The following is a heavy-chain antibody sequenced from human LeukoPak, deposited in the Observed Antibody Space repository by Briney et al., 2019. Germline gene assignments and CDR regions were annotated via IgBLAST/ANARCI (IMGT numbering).Heavy chain of an antibody. V-gene: IGHV3-23*01. CDR3: AKDSGATIMGDWFDP. CDR1: GFTFSSYA. CDR2: ISGSGGST. J-gene: IGHJ5*02. Sequence: PGGSLRLSCAASGFTFSSYAMSWVRQAPGKGLEWVSAISGSGGSTYYADSVKGRFTISSDNSKNTLYLQMNSLRAEDTAVYYCAKDSGATIMGDWFDPWGQGTLVTVSS. D-gene: IGHD5-12*01.